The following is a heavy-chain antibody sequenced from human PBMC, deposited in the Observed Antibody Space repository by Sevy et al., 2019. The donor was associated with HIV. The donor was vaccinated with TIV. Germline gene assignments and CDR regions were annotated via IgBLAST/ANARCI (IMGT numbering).Heavy chain of an antibody. CDR2: IQYDGSNK. Sequence: VGSLRLSCAASGFTFSYSGMHWVRQAPGKGLEWVTFIQYDGSNKYYADSVKGRFTISRDNSKNTLYLQMNSLRAEDTAVYYCARAGTVGALDYWGQGTLVTVSS. J-gene: IGHJ4*02. CDR3: ARAGTVGALDY. CDR1: GFTFSYSG. V-gene: IGHV3-30*02. D-gene: IGHD1-26*01.